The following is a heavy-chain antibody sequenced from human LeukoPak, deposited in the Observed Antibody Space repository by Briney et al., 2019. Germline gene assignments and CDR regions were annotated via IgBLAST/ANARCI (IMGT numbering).Heavy chain of an antibody. Sequence: PGGSLRLSCAASGFTFSSYGMHWVRQAPGKGVEGVAVISYDGSNKYYADSVKGRFTISRDNSKNTLYLQMNSLRAEDTAVYYCAKDPHYDFWSGYEDPRTYFDYWGQGTLVTVSS. D-gene: IGHD3-3*01. CDR3: AKDPHYDFWSGYEDPRTYFDY. J-gene: IGHJ4*02. CDR1: GFTFSSYG. CDR2: ISYDGSNK. V-gene: IGHV3-30*18.